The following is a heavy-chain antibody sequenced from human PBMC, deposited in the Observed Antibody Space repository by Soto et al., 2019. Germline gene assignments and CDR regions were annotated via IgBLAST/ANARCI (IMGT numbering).Heavy chain of an antibody. Sequence: QLQLQESGSGLVKPSQTLSLTCAVSGGSITTSDYSWSWIRQPPGRGLEWIGSIYHTGTTHYIPSLKGSVTMSLDKSKNQFSLYLTSMTAANTSVYYCVRERTIFVVAAGGGVDVWGRGTTVTVSS. CDR1: GGSITTSDYS. CDR2: IYHTGTT. J-gene: IGHJ6*02. CDR3: VRERTIFVVAAGGGVDV. D-gene: IGHD3-3*01. V-gene: IGHV4-30-2*01.